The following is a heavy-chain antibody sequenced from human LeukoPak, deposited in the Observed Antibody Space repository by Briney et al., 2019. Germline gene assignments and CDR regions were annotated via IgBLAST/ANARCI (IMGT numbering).Heavy chain of an antibody. Sequence: PGRSLRLSCAASGFTFSSYAMHWVRQAPGKGLEWVAVISYDGSNKYYADSVKGRFTISRDNSKNTLYLQMNSLRAEDTAVYYCARDPEYYDILTGYQYYFDYWGQGTLVTVSS. CDR3: ARDPEYYDILTGYQYYFDY. CDR2: ISYDGSNK. CDR1: GFTFSSYA. J-gene: IGHJ4*02. D-gene: IGHD3-9*01. V-gene: IGHV3-30-3*01.